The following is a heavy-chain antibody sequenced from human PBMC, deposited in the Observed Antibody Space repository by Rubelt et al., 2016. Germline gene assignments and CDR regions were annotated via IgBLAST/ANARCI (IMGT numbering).Heavy chain of an antibody. D-gene: IGHD6-19*01. CDR3: ARTVAVAGDSDWFDP. CDR1: GYTFTGYY. J-gene: IGHJ5*02. V-gene: IGHV1-2*04. CDR2: INPNSGGT. Sequence: QVQLVQSGAEVKKPGASVKVSCKASGYTFTGYYMHWVRQAPGQGLEWMGWINPNSGGTNYAQKFQGWVTMTRDTSISIAYMELSRLRSDDTAVYYCARTVAVAGDSDWFDPWGQGTLVIVSS.